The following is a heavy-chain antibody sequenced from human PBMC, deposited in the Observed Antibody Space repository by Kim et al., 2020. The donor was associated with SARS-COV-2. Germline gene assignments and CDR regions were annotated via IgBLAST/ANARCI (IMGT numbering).Heavy chain of an antibody. CDR3: ARAGLYYYDSSGYYPY. CDR2: INPNSGGT. V-gene: IGHV1-2*04. D-gene: IGHD3-22*01. Sequence: ASVKVSCKASGYTFTGYYMHWVRQAPGQGLEWMGWINPNSGGTNYAQKFQGWVTMTRDTSISTAYMELSRLRSDDMAVYYCARAGLYYYDSSGYYPYWGQGTLVTISS. CDR1: GYTFTGYY. J-gene: IGHJ4*02.